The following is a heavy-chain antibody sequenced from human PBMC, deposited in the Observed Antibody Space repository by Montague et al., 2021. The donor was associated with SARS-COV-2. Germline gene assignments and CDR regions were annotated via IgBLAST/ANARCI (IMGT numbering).Heavy chain of an antibody. CDR1: GGSISDYY. V-gene: IGHV4-4*07. CDR2: LYNSGCT. D-gene: IGHD6-19*01. CDR3: ARESGSKDGWFFCYVFDL. Sequence: SETLSLTCTVSGGSISDYYWTWIRQPPGKGLEWIGHLYNSGCTTYNPSLKSRVTMSVDTSKNQFSLNLTSVTAADTATYFCARESGSKDGWFFCYVFDLWGQGTQVTVSS. J-gene: IGHJ5*02.